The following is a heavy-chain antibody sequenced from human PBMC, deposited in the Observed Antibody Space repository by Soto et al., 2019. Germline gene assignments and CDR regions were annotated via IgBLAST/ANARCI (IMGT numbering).Heavy chain of an antibody. Sequence: QVQLVESGRGVVLPGTSLRLSCAASGFIFSRSGMHWVRQAPGKGLEWVAVISYDGNTKYYADSVKGRFTISRDNSKNTLYLQMTSLRVEDTAVYYCADQIATGHWGQGTLVTVSS. D-gene: IGHD6-13*01. V-gene: IGHV3-30*03. CDR3: ADQIATGH. J-gene: IGHJ4*02. CDR2: ISYDGNTK. CDR1: GFIFSRSG.